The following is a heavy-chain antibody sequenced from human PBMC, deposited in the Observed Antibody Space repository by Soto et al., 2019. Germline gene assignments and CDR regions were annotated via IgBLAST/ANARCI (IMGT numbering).Heavy chain of an antibody. CDR1: GGSVTGGGYY. V-gene: IGHV4-31*03. CDR3: AGRRARSMFDY. J-gene: IGHJ4*02. CDR2: IYHTGST. Sequence: KPSETLSLTCSVSGGSVTGGGYYWSWIRQLPGKGLEWIGYIYHTGSTFYNPSLKSRVTISLDTSKSQFSLKLTSVTAADTAMYYCAGRRARSMFDYWGQGSPVTGS.